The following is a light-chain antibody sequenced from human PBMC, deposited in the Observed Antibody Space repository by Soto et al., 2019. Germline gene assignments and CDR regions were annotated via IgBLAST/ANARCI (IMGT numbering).Light chain of an antibody. CDR2: RTS. V-gene: IGKV3-20*01. CDR3: QQFGSSVK. J-gene: IGKJ5*01. CDR1: QSVSSTY. Sequence: IVLTQSLGPLSLSPGERATLSCRSSQSVSSTYLAWYQQKPGQAPRLLIYRTSTRATGIPDRFSGSGSGTDFTLTISRLEPEDFAVYYCQQFGSSVKFGQGTRLEIK.